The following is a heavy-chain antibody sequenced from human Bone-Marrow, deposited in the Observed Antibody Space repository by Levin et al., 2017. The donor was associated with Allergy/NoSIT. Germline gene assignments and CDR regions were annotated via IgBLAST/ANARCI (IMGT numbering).Heavy chain of an antibody. CDR3: ARDRLLWFGDLLWDTFDL. V-gene: IGHV3-7*04. Sequence: GESLKISCAASGFTFSSYWMSWVRQAPGKGLEWVANIKEDGSEKYYVDSVKGRFTVSRNNAGKSLYLQMNSLRAEDTAVYYCARDRLLWFGDLLWDTFDLWGPGTMVTVSS. CDR2: IKEDGSEK. J-gene: IGHJ3*01. D-gene: IGHD3-10*01. CDR1: GFTFSSYW.